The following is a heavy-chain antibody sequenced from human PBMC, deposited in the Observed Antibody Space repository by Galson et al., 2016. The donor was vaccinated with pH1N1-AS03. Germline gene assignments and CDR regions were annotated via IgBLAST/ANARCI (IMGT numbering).Heavy chain of an antibody. D-gene: IGHD3-3*01. CDR3: ARSGVGALNGYFDY. CDR1: GYTFTSYN. CDR2: VRPSGGGT. Sequence: SVKVSCKASGYTFTSYNMHWVRQAPGQRLEWMGIVRPSGGGTIYAPNVQDRVSLTRDTSTSTFYMELSSLGSDDTGVYFCARSGVGALNGYFDYWGQGTLVTVSS. V-gene: IGHV1-46*01. J-gene: IGHJ4*02.